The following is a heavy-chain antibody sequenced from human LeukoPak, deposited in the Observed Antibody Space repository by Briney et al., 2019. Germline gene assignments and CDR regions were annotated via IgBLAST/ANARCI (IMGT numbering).Heavy chain of an antibody. CDR1: GYTFTSYG. J-gene: IGHJ4*02. D-gene: IGHD6-19*01. V-gene: IGHV1-46*01. CDR2: INPSGGST. Sequence: ASVKVSCKASGYTFTSYGISWVRQAPGQGLEWMGIINPSGGSTSYAQKFQGRVTMTRDTSTSTVYMELSSLRSEDTAVYYCARGPQSVAGLFDYWGQGTLVTVSS. CDR3: ARGPQSVAGLFDY.